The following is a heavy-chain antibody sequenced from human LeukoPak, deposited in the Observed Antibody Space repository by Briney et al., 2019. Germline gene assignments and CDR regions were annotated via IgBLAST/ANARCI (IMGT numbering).Heavy chain of an antibody. V-gene: IGHV3-23*01. CDR3: AKDAWKRFDY. Sequence: GGSLRLSCAASGFTFSSFAMSWVRQAPGKGLEWISGISGSGSTTYYADSVKGRFTISRDNSKNTLYLQMNSLRAEDTAVYYCAKDAWKRFDYWGHGTLVTVSS. J-gene: IGHJ4*01. D-gene: IGHD1-1*01. CDR2: ISGSGSTT. CDR1: GFTFSSFA.